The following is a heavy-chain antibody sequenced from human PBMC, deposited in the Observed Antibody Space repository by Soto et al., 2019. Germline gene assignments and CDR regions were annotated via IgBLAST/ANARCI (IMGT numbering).Heavy chain of an antibody. Sequence: SVKVSCKASGGTFSSYAISWVRQAPGQGLEWMGGIIPIFGTANYAQKFQGRVTITADKSTSTAYMELSSLRSEDTAVYYCARASDPNDFWSGYYGVSSWFDPWGEGTLVTVSS. D-gene: IGHD3-3*01. J-gene: IGHJ5*02. V-gene: IGHV1-69*06. CDR2: IIPIFGTA. CDR1: GGTFSSYA. CDR3: ARASDPNDFWSGYYGVSSWFDP.